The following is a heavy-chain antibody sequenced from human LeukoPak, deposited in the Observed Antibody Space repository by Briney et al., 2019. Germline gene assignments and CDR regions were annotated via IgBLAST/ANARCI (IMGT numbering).Heavy chain of an antibody. J-gene: IGHJ4*02. CDR2: IIPMFDTA. CDR1: GGTFSSYP. Sequence: GSSVKVSCKASGGTFSSYPSSWVRQAPGQGLEWMGGIIPMFDTADFAQKFQGRVTITADESTSTAYMELSSLRSEDTAVYYCARFHSSWGLDDFDYWGQGTLVTVSS. D-gene: IGHD6-13*01. CDR3: ARFHSSWGLDDFDY. V-gene: IGHV1-69*01.